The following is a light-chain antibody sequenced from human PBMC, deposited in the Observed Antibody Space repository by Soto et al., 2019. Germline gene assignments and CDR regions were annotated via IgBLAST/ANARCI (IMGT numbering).Light chain of an antibody. Sequence: QSALTQPRSVSGSPGQSVTISCTGTSSDVGGYNYVSWYQQHPGKAPKLMIYDVSKRPSGVPDRFSGSESGNTASLTISGLQAEDEADYYCCSYAGSYTLFGGGTKVTVL. J-gene: IGLJ2*01. CDR3: CSYAGSYTL. CDR2: DVS. CDR1: SSDVGGYNY. V-gene: IGLV2-11*01.